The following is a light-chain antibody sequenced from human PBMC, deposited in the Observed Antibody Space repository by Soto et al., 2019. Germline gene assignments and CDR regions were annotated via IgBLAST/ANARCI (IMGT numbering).Light chain of an antibody. CDR1: QFVSRR. CDR3: QEYIHCPPGL. J-gene: IGKJ1*01. Sequence: EIVVTQSPATLSASPGERVTLSCRASQFVSRRLAWYEQRPGQVPRLLIYDTSTRAPGISARFSGSGSGTEFTLTISSLQSEDFAIYYCQEYIHCPPGLLGPGTKVDI. CDR2: DTS. V-gene: IGKV3-15*01.